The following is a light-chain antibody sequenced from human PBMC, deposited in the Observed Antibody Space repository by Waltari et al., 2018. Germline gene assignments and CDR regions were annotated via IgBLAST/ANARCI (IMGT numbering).Light chain of an antibody. J-gene: IGLJ2*01. V-gene: IGLV2-14*03. CDR1: TSDVGGYSS. Sequence: QSALTQPASVSGSPGQSNTISRTGTTSDVGGYSSFPWYHQHPGKAPKLIIFDVSNRPSGVSSRFSGSKSGNTASLTISGLQAQDEADYYCSSYISSDTLELFGGGTSLTVL. CDR3: SSYISSDTLEL. CDR2: DVS.